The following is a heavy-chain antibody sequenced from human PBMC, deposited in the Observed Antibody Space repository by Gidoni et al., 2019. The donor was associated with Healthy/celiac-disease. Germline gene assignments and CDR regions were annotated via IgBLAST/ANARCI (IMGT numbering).Heavy chain of an antibody. V-gene: IGHV3-66*01. CDR3: ARDRDYDSSGFGY. CDR1: GFTVSSNY. D-gene: IGHD3-22*01. CDR2: IYSGGSK. Sequence: EVQLVESGGGLVQPGGSLRLSCAASGFTVSSNYMSWVRQAPGKGLEWVSVIYSGGSKDYADSVKGRFTISRDNSKNTLYLQMNSLRAEDTAVYYCARDRDYDSSGFGYWGQGTLVTVSS. J-gene: IGHJ4*02.